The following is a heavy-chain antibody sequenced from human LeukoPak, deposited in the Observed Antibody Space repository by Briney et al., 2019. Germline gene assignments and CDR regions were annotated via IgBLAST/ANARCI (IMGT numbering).Heavy chain of an antibody. V-gene: IGHV3-9*01. Sequence: GGSLRLSCAASAFTFDDYAMHWVRQAPGKGLEWVSGISWNSGSIGYADSVKGRFTISRHNAKNSLYLQMNSLRAEDTALYYCANGQRYYYDRSGYLDALDIWGQGTMVTVSS. CDR3: ANGQRYYYDRSGYLDALDI. D-gene: IGHD3-22*01. CDR2: ISWNSGSI. CDR1: AFTFDDYA. J-gene: IGHJ3*02.